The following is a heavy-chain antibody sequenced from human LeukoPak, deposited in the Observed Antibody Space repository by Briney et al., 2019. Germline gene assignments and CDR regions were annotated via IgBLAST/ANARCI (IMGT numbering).Heavy chain of an antibody. V-gene: IGHV1-46*01. Sequence: ASVKVSCKPSGYPFTSYYMHWVRQAPGQGLEWMGIINPSGGSTNYAQKFQGRVTMTRVTSTSTVYMELSSLRSEDTAVYYCARGPRITLVRGGQWYYYMDVWGKGTTVTISS. J-gene: IGHJ6*03. CDR1: GYPFTSYY. D-gene: IGHD3-10*01. CDR3: ARGPRITLVRGGQWYYYMDV. CDR2: INPSGGST.